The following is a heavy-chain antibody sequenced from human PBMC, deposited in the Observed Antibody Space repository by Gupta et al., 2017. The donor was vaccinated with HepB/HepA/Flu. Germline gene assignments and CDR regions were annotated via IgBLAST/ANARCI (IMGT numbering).Heavy chain of an antibody. CDR2: IYHSGGT. CDR3: ARLAHYYDSSGYSPLFDY. CDR1: GGSISCSNW. J-gene: IGHJ4*02. D-gene: IGHD3-22*01. V-gene: IGHV4-4*02. Sequence: QVQLQASGPGLVKPSGTLSLTCAVSGGSISCSNWSSWVSQPPGKGLEWFGEIYHSGGTNYNPSLKGRVTISVDKSKNQFSLKLSSVTVADTAVYYCARLAHYYDSSGYSPLFDYWGQGTLVTVSS.